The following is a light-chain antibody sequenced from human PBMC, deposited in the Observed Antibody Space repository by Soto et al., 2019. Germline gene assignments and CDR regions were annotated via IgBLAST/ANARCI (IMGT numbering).Light chain of an antibody. CDR1: QSVGSSY. V-gene: IGKV3-20*01. Sequence: EIVLTQSPGTLSLSPGERATLSCRASQSVGSSYLAWYQQKPGQAPRLLIYGASNKATGIPDRFSGSGSGTDFTLTISRLDPEDFAVYYCQQYGRSSLTFCGGTKVEIK. J-gene: IGKJ4*01. CDR2: GAS. CDR3: QQYGRSSLT.